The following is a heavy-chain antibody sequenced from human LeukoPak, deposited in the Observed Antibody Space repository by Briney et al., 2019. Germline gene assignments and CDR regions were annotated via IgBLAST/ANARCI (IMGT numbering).Heavy chain of an antibody. CDR2: MNPNSGNT. CDR1: GYTFTSYD. Sequence: ASVKVSCKASGYTFTSYDINWVRQATGQGLEWMGWMNPNSGNTGYAQKFQGRVTITADESTSTAYMELSSLRSEDTAVYYCARDHGSNEDTAMATYYYYMDVWGKGTTVTVSS. CDR3: ARDHGSNEDTAMATYYYYMDV. J-gene: IGHJ6*03. D-gene: IGHD5-18*01. V-gene: IGHV1-8*01.